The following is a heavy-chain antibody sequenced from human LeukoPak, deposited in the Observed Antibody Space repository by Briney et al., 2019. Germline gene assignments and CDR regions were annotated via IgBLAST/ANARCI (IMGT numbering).Heavy chain of an antibody. J-gene: IGHJ2*01. Sequence: SETLSLTCAVYGGSFSGYYWSWIRQPPGKGLEWIGEINHSGSTNYNPSLKSRVTMSVDTSKNQFSLKLTSVTAADTAVHYCARVSSSWYQDWYFDRWGRGTLVTVSS. CDR1: GGSFSGYY. D-gene: IGHD6-13*01. V-gene: IGHV4-34*01. CDR2: INHSGST. CDR3: ARVSSSWYQDWYFDR.